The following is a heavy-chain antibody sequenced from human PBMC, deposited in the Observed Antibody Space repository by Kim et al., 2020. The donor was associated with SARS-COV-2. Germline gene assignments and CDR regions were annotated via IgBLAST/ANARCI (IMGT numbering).Heavy chain of an antibody. V-gene: IGHV4-31*02. Sequence: SLKSRVTISVDTSKNQFSLKLSSVTAADTAVYYCARDTRDNSSWSSNFDYWGQGTLVTVSS. J-gene: IGHJ4*02. CDR3: ARDTRDNSSWSSNFDY. D-gene: IGHD6-13*01.